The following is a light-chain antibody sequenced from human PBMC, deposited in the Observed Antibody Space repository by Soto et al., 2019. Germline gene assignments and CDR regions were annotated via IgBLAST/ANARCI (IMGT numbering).Light chain of an antibody. V-gene: IGKV1-39*01. J-gene: IGKJ4*01. CDR1: QSIRGY. CDR3: QQTYRIPLT. CDR2: AAS. Sequence: DIQLTQSPSSLPACVGARVTVTGPASQSIRGYLNWYQHKPGTAPKLLIFAASRLQTGVPLRFSGSGSGTNFTLTISNLHPEDFATYSCQQTYRIPLTFGGGTKVDIK.